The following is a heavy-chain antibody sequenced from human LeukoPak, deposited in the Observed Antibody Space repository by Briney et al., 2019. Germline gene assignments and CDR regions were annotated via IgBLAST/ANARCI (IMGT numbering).Heavy chain of an antibody. CDR1: GFTFSNFL. J-gene: IGHJ4*02. Sequence: GGSLRLSCAASGFTFSNFLMTWVRQAPGKGPEWVSAISGSGGDTYYADSVKGQFTISRDNSKNTLYLQMNSLRAEDTAVYYCARDRHSGWYRGGFDYWGQGTLVTVSS. V-gene: IGHV3-23*01. CDR2: ISGSGGDT. D-gene: IGHD6-19*01. CDR3: ARDRHSGWYRGGFDY.